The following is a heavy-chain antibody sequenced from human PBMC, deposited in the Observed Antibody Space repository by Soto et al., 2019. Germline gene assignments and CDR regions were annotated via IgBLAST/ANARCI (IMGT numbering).Heavy chain of an antibody. CDR2: TSSSERKK. CDR3: AKDVTGATPY. D-gene: IGHD1-26*01. Sequence: GGSLRLSCTASGFTFSRYDMHWVRQAPGKGLEWVAVTSSSERKKYYADSVKGRFTISRDNSKNTLFLQMDSLKFEDTAVYFCAKDVTGATPYWGQGTLVTVSS. V-gene: IGHV3-30*18. CDR1: GFTFSRYD. J-gene: IGHJ4*02.